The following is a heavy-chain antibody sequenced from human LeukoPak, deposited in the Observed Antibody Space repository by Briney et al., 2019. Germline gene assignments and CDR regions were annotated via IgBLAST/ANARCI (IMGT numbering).Heavy chain of an antibody. J-gene: IGHJ4*02. CDR2: ISGSGGST. D-gene: IGHD3-10*01. Sequence: GGSLRLSCAASGFTFSSYAMSWVRQAPGKELEWVSAISGSGGSTYYADSVKGRFTISRDNSKNTLYLQMNSLRAEDTAVYYCAKDTSVVRGVNDYWGQGTLVTVSS. CDR1: GFTFSSYA. V-gene: IGHV3-23*01. CDR3: AKDTSVVRGVNDY.